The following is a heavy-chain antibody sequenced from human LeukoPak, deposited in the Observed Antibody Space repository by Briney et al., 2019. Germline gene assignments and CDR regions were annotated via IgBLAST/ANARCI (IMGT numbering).Heavy chain of an antibody. V-gene: IGHV4-39*02. Sequence: SETLSLTCTVSGDSISSNSYYWGWIRQPPGKGLEWIGSIYYSGATSYTPSLKSRVTISVDTSKNHFSLRLSSLTATDTAVYYCAGYFYYGMDVWGQGTTVTVSS. CDR1: GDSISSNSYY. CDR3: AGYFYYGMDV. J-gene: IGHJ6*02. CDR2: IYYSGAT.